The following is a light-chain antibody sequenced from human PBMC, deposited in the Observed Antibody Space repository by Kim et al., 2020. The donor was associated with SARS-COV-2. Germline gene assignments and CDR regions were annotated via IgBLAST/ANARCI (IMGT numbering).Light chain of an antibody. V-gene: IGKV4-1*01. CDR2: WAS. CDR3: QKYFTTTYT. Sequence: DIVMTQSPDSLAVSLGERATINCKSGQSVLYSSNNEYALAWYQQKPGQPPRLLINWASTREFGVPDRYSGSGSGTDFTLTISSLQAEDVAVYYCQKYFTTTYTFGQGTKLEI. J-gene: IGKJ2*01. CDR1: QSVLYSSNNEYA.